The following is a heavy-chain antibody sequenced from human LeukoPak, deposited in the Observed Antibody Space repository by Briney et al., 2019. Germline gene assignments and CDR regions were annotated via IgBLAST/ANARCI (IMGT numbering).Heavy chain of an antibody. CDR2: ISYDGSNK. J-gene: IGHJ4*02. D-gene: IGHD3-9*01. Sequence: GRSLRLSCAASGFTFSSYGMHWVRQAPGKGLEWVAVISYDGSNKYYADSVKGRFTISRDNSKNTLYLQMNSLRAEDTAVYYCAKGGYFDWLFPGYWGQGTLVTVSS. CDR3: AKGGYFDWLFPGY. CDR1: GFTFSSYG. V-gene: IGHV3-30*18.